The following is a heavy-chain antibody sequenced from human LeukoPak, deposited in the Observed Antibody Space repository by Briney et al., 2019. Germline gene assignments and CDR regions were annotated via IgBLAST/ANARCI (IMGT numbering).Heavy chain of an antibody. D-gene: IGHD6-13*01. V-gene: IGHV3-9*01. Sequence: GGSLRLSCAASGFTFSSYAMSWVRQAPGKGLEWVSGISWNSGSIGYADSVKGRFTISRDNAKNSLYLQMNSLRAEDTAVYYCAGIAAAGRSDWYFDLWGRGTLVTVSS. CDR1: GFTFSSYA. CDR3: AGIAAAGRSDWYFDL. J-gene: IGHJ2*01. CDR2: ISWNSGSI.